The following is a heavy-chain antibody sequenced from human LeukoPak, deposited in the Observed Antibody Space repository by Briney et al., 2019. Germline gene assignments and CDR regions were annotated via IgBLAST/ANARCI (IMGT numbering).Heavy chain of an antibody. Sequence: GGSLRLSCFVSGFDFSGFSMSWVRQAPGKGLGWVAIMDEYGSDIFYVESVKGRFIISRANARNSLYLQMNSLRVEDTALYHCARKGLGGELGGFDSWGQGTLVTVSS. CDR2: MDEYGSDI. CDR3: ARKGLGGELGGFDS. CDR1: GFDFSGFS. J-gene: IGHJ4*02. V-gene: IGHV3-7*03. D-gene: IGHD1-7*01.